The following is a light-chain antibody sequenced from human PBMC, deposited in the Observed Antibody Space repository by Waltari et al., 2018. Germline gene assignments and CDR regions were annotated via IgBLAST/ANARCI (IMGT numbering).Light chain of an antibody. CDR2: EVS. CDR3: SQKGV. CDR1: SSDVGGYNY. Sequence: QSALTQPPSASGSPGQSVTISCTGTSSDVGGYNYVSWYQQHPGKAPKLMIYEVSKRPSGVPDRLSGSKSGNTASLTVSGLQAEDEADYYCSQKGVFGGGTKLTVL. V-gene: IGLV2-8*01. J-gene: IGLJ2*01.